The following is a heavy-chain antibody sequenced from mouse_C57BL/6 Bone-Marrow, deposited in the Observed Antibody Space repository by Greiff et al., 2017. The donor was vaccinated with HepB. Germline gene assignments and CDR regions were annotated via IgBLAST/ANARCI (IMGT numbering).Heavy chain of an antibody. CDR3: ARGDDLYAMDY. CDR1: GYTFTSYW. J-gene: IGHJ4*01. V-gene: IGHV1-50*01. Sequence: VQLQQPGAELVKPGASVKLSCKASGYTFTSYWMQWVKQRPGQGLEWIGEIDPSDSYTNYNQKFKGKATLTVDTSSSTAYMQLSSLTSEDSAVYYCARGDDLYAMDYWGQGTSVTVSS. CDR2: IDPSDSYT.